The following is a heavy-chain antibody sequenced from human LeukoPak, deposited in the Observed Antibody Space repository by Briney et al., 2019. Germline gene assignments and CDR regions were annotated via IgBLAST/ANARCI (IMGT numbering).Heavy chain of an antibody. CDR2: IYYNGST. D-gene: IGHD3-10*01. J-gene: IGHJ5*02. CDR1: GGSISSYY. V-gene: IGHV4-59*01. CDR3: ARVGYYYGSGSVDP. Sequence: PSETLSLTCTVSGGSISSYYWSWIRQPPGKGLEWIGYIYYNGSTNYNPSLKSRVTISVDTSKNQFSLKLSSVTAADTAVYYCARVGYYYGSGSVDPWGQGTLVTVSS.